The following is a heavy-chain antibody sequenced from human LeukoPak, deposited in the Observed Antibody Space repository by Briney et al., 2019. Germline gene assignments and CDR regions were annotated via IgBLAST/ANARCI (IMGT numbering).Heavy chain of an antibody. V-gene: IGHV1-18*01. CDR1: GYTFTSYG. CDR3: ARPDSSGWYPGHFDY. J-gene: IGHJ4*02. Sequence: GASVKVSCKASGYTFTSYGISWVRQAPGQGLEWMGWISAYNGNTNYAQKLQGRVTMTTDTSTSTAYMELGSLRSDDTAVYYCARPDSSGWYPGHFDYWGQGTLVTVSS. D-gene: IGHD6-19*01. CDR2: ISAYNGNT.